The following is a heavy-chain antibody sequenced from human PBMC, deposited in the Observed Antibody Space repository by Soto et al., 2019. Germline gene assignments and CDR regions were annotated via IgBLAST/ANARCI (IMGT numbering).Heavy chain of an antibody. J-gene: IGHJ4*02. CDR3: AKDRGGWYYFDY. V-gene: IGHV3-23*01. Sequence: PGGSLRLSCAASGFTFSSYAISWVRQAPGKGLEWVSTISNSDDSTYYADSVKGRFTISRDNSKNTLYLQMNSLRAEDTAVYSCAKDRGGWYYFDYWGQGTLVTVSS. CDR2: ISNSDDST. D-gene: IGHD6-19*01. CDR1: GFTFSSYA.